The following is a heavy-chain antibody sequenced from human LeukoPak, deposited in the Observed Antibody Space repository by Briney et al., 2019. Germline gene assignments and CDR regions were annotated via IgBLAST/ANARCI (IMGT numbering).Heavy chain of an antibody. J-gene: IGHJ4*02. CDR1: GFTFSSYA. Sequence: GGSLRLSCAASGFTFSSYAISWVRQAPGQGLEWMGRIIPILGIANYAQKFQGRVTITADKSTSTAYMELSSLRSEDTAVYYCARGYSDGTAAYYFVFWGQGTLVTVSS. V-gene: IGHV1-69*04. D-gene: IGHD3-22*01. CDR2: IIPILGIA. CDR3: ARGYSDGTAAYYFVF.